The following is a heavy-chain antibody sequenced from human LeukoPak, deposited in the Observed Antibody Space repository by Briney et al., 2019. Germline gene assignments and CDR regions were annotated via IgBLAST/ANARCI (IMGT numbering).Heavy chain of an antibody. CDR3: ARGRVDILTGYYEGVFDY. CDR2: IIPILGIA. CDR1: GGTFSSYA. D-gene: IGHD3-9*01. Sequence: VASVKVSCKASGGTFSSYAISWVRQAPGQGLEWMGRIIPILGIANYAQKFQGRVTITADKSTSTAYMELSSLRSEDTAVYYCARGRVDILTGYYEGVFDYWGQGTLVTVSS. V-gene: IGHV1-69*04. J-gene: IGHJ4*02.